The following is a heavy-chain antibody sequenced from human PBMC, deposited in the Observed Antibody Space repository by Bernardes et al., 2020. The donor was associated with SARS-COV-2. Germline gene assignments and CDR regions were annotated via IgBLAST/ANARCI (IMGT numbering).Heavy chain of an antibody. Sequence: GGSMRLSCAASGFTFSSYAMSWVRQAPGKGLEWVSATSGGGGRTYYADSVKGRFTIARDNSKNTLYLQMNSLRAEDTAVYYCAKGVVWDYYYYGMDVWGQGTPVTVSS. J-gene: IGHJ6*02. CDR2: TSGGGGRT. CDR3: AKGVVWDYYYYGMDV. CDR1: GFTFSSYA. V-gene: IGHV3-23*01. D-gene: IGHD2-15*01.